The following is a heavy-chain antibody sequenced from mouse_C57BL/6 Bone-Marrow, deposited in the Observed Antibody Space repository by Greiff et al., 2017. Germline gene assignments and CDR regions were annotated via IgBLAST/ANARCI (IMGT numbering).Heavy chain of an antibody. V-gene: IGHV5-6*01. Sequence: EVQLQQSGGDLVKPGGSLKLSCAASGFTFSSYGMYWVRQTPDKRLAWVATISSGGSYNYYPYSVKGRFTISIDNAKNTLYLQMSSLKSEDTAMYYCARHWGLRPLDYWGQGTTRTVSS. J-gene: IGHJ2*01. CDR2: ISSGGSYN. CDR1: GFTFSSYG. D-gene: IGHD2-4*01. CDR3: ARHWGLRPLDY.